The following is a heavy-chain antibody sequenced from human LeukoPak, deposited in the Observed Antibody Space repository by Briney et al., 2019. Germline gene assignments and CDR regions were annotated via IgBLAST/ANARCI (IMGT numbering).Heavy chain of an antibody. V-gene: IGHV1-2*02. CDR3: ARGPIAVAGPWGGYFDY. CDR2: INPNSGGT. Sequence: GASVKVSCKASGYTFTGYYMHWVRQAPGQGLEWMGWINPNSGGTNYAQKFQGRVTMTRDTSISTAYMELSRLRSDDTAVYYCARGPIAVAGPWGGYFDYWGQGTLVTVSS. J-gene: IGHJ4*02. CDR1: GYTFTGYY. D-gene: IGHD6-19*01.